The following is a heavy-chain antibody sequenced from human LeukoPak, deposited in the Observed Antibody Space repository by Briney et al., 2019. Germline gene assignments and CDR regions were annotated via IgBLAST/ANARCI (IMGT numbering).Heavy chain of an antibody. CDR2: INDDGSTT. CDR1: GFTFSGYW. D-gene: IGHD3-10*01. CDR3: ARDLVYGSGSLGY. J-gene: IGHJ4*02. Sequence: PGGSLRLSCAGSGFTFSGYWMHWVRQAPGKGLVWVSRINDDGSTTNHADSVKGRFTISRDNAKSTLYLQMNSLTAEDTAVYYCARDLVYGSGSLGYWGQGTLVTVSS. V-gene: IGHV3-74*01.